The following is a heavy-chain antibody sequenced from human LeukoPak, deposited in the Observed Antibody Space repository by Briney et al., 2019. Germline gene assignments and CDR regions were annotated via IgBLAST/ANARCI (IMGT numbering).Heavy chain of an antibody. V-gene: IGHV1-8*01. CDR2: MNPNSGNT. D-gene: IGHD6-13*01. CDR3: ARGGYSSSWYYFDY. CDR1: GYTFTSYD. J-gene: IGHJ4*02. Sequence: ASVKVSCKASGYTFTSYDINWVRQATGQGLEWMGWMNPNSGNTGYAQKFQGRVTMTRNTSISTAYMELSSLRSEDTAVYYCARGGYSSSWYYFDYWGREPWSPSPQ.